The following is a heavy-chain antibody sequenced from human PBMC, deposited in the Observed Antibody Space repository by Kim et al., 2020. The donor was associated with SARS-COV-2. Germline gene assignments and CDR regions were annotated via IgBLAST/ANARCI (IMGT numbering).Heavy chain of an antibody. Sequence: QKLQGRVTMTPDTSTSTAYRELRSLRSDDTAVYYCARVDSGSYYDRVFDYWGQGTLVTVSS. D-gene: IGHD1-26*01. V-gene: IGHV1-18*01. J-gene: IGHJ4*02. CDR3: ARVDSGSYYDRVFDY.